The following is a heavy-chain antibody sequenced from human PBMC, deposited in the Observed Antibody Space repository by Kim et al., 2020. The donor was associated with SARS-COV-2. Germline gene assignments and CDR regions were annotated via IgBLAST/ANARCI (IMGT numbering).Heavy chain of an antibody. CDR3: AREMGSRITIFRVVISHPPACDD. CDR2: ISAYNGNT. V-gene: IGHV1-18*01. J-gene: IGHJ4*02. D-gene: IGHD3-3*01. CDR1: GYTFTSYG. Sequence: ASVKVSCKASGYTFTSYGISWVRQAPGQGLEWMGWISAYNGNTNYAQKLQGRVTMTTDTSTSTAYRELRSLRSDDTAVYYCAREMGSRITIFRVVISHPPACDDWGQETNVTVYS.